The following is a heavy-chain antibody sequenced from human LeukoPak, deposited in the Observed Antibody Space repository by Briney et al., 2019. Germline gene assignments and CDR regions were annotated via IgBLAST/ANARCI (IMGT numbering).Heavy chain of an antibody. D-gene: IGHD3-22*01. CDR1: GFTFSKYW. V-gene: IGHV3-74*01. CDR2: INGDGSTT. Sequence: GGSLRLSCAASGFTFSKYWMHWVRQVPGKGLVWVSLINGDGSTTNYADFVKGRFTNSRDNAKNTLSLQVNSLRAEDTAVYYCATGNYYDSRGYYTFGYWGQGTLVTVSS. J-gene: IGHJ1*01. CDR3: ATGNYYDSRGYYTFGY.